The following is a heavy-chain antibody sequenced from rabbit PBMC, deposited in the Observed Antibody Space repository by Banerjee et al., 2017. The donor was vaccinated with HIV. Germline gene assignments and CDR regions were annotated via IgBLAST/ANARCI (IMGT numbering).Heavy chain of an antibody. J-gene: IGHJ6*01. CDR2: IGAGSSGTT. CDR3: ARGGGGDGVGYSL. D-gene: IGHD7-1*01. CDR1: GFSFSSAYD. Sequence: QEQLVESGGGLVQPEGSLTLTCTASGFSFSSAYDMCWVRQAPGKGLEWIACIGAGSSGTTYYASWAKGRFTISKTSSTTVTLQMTSLTAADTATYFCARGGGGDGVGYSLWGQGTLVTVS. V-gene: IGHV1S45*01.